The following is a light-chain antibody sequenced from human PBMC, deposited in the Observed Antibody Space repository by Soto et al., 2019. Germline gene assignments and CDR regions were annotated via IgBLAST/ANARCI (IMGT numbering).Light chain of an antibody. Sequence: QSVLTQPASVSGSPGQSITISCTGTSSDVGGSTYVSWYQQHPGKAPKLMIYDVSNRPSGVSNRFSGSKSGNTASLTISGLQTEDEADYYCSSYTSSSTRVFRTGTKVPVL. CDR2: DVS. J-gene: IGLJ1*01. V-gene: IGLV2-14*03. CDR3: SSYTSSSTRV. CDR1: SSDVGGSTY.